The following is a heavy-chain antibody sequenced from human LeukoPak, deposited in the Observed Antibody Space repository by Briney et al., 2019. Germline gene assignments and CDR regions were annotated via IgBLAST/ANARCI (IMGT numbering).Heavy chain of an antibody. D-gene: IGHD6-19*01. CDR1: GLTFSSYA. CDR3: AKGSAVAGPGKYYFDY. CDR2: ITGSGGNT. Sequence: GGSLRLTCAASGLTFSSYAMSWVRQAPVKGLDWVSVITGSGGNTYYADSVKGRFTISRDNSNNTLYLQMNSLRAEDTAVYYCAKGSAVAGPGKYYFDYWGQGTLVTVSS. J-gene: IGHJ4*02. V-gene: IGHV3-23*01.